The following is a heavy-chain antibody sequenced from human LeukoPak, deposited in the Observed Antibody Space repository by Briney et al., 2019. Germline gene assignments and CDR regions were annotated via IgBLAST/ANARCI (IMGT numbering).Heavy chain of an antibody. Sequence: SVKVSCKASGGTFSSNGISWVRQAPGQGLEWMGGIIPMFGTANYAQKFQGRVTITADESTSTAYMELSSLRSKDTAFYYCARDSRGRELNFDYWGQGTLVTVSS. CDR1: GGTFSSNG. CDR3: ARDSRGRELNFDY. D-gene: IGHD1-7*01. CDR2: IIPMFGTA. V-gene: IGHV1-69*13. J-gene: IGHJ4*02.